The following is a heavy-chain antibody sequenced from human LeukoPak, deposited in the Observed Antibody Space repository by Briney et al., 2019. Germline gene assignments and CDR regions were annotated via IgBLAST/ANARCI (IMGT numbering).Heavy chain of an antibody. J-gene: IGHJ5*02. CDR3: ARDRRSYDPGDRPNWFDP. Sequence: ASVKVSCKASGYTFTSYYMHWARQAPGQGLEWMGIINPSGGSTSYAQKFQGRVTMTRDTSTSTVYMELSSLRSEDTAVYYCARDRRSYDPGDRPNWFDPWGQGTLVTVSS. CDR2: INPSGGST. CDR1: GYTFTSYY. D-gene: IGHD3-10*01. V-gene: IGHV1-46*01.